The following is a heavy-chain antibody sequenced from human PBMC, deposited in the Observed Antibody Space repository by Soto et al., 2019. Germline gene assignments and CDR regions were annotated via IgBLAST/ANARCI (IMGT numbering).Heavy chain of an antibody. Sequence: SETLSLTCTVSGDSTSNYYWSWIRQSAEKRLEWIGRVSSTGSSYYNPSLKSRVTISVDTSKNQVSLNLTSVTAADTAVYYCARGVPAAGTDWFDPWGQGTLVTVSS. V-gene: IGHV4-4*07. CDR2: VSSTGSS. D-gene: IGHD6-13*01. J-gene: IGHJ5*02. CDR1: GDSTSNYY. CDR3: ARGVPAAGTDWFDP.